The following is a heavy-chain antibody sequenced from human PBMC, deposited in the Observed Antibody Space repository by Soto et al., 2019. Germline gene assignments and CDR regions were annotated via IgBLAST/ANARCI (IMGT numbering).Heavy chain of an antibody. Sequence: SLRLSCAASGVTFRHYPMHWVRPAPGKGMEWVALTSYDGNNEYYTDSVKGRFTISRDNSKNTLFLQMNSPRSEDTAVYYCAKDKGVFNWATSYFDYWGQGVLVTVSS. CDR1: GVTFRHYP. CDR2: TSYDGNNE. V-gene: IGHV3-30*18. J-gene: IGHJ4*02. CDR3: AKDKGVFNWATSYFDY. D-gene: IGHD1-1*01.